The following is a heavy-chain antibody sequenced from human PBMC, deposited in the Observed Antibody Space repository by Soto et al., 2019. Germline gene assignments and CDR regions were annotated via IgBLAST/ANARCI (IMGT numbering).Heavy chain of an antibody. J-gene: IGHJ4*02. CDR1: GFTFSSYA. D-gene: IGHD6-6*01. CDR2: ISGSDDST. Sequence: EVQLLESGGGLVQPGESLRLSCAASGFTFSSYAMSWVRQAPGKGLEWVSVISGSDDSTYYADSVKGQFTISRDNSKNTLYLQMHSPRAEDTAVYYCAKRSSSSTFAYWGQGTLVTVSS. V-gene: IGHV3-23*01. CDR3: AKRSSSSTFAY.